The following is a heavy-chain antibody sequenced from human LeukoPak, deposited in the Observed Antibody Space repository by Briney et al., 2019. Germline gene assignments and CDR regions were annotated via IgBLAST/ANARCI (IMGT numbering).Heavy chain of an antibody. CDR2: INPNSGGT. V-gene: IGHV1-2*02. D-gene: IGHD2-15*01. Sequence: ASVKVSCKASGYTFTGYYMHWVRQAPGQGLEWMGWINPNSGGTNNAQKFQGRVTMTRNTSISTAYMELSSLRSEDTAVYYCARGAPYCSGGSCYHSGGMDVWGQGTTVTVSS. CDR3: ARGAPYCSGGSCYHSGGMDV. CDR1: GYTFTGYY. J-gene: IGHJ6*02.